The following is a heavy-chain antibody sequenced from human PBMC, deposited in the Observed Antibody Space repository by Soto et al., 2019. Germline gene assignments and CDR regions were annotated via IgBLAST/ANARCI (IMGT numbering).Heavy chain of an antibody. CDR3: ARVRDFWSGHPFDC. J-gene: IGHJ4*02. CDR1: GYTFTSYD. D-gene: IGHD3-3*01. CDR2: MNPNSGNP. Sequence: ASVKVSCKASGYTFTSYDINWVRQATGQGLEWMGWMNPNSGNPGYAQKLQGRVTVTTDTSTSTAYMELRSLRSDDTAVYYCARVRDFWSGHPFDCWGQGTLVTVSS. V-gene: IGHV1-8*01.